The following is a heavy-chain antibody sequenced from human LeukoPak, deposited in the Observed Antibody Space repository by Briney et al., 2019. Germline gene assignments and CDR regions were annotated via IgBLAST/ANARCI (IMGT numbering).Heavy chain of an antibody. CDR2: ISRDSAYM. V-gene: IGHV3-21*01. CDR1: GFTFTTYD. CDR3: ARDDASTARASGMDV. Sequence: GGSLRLSCAASGFTFTTYDMDWVRQAPGKGLEWVSYISRDSAYMYLADSVKGRFTISRDNAKNSLYLQMNSLRGEDTAVYYCARDDASTARASGMDVWGKGTTVTVSS. D-gene: IGHD6-6*01. J-gene: IGHJ6*04.